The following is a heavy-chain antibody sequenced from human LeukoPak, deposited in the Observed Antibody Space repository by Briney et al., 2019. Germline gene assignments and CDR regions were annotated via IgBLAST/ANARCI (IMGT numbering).Heavy chain of an antibody. Sequence: GGSLRLSCAASGFTFSSYSMNWVRQAPGKGLEWVSFISSSSSYIYYADSVKGRFTISRDNARNSLYLQMNSLRAEDTAVYYCARGLIVVVAATRLYNWFDPWGQGTLVTVSS. CDR2: ISSSSSYI. CDR3: ARGLIVVVAATRLYNWFDP. V-gene: IGHV3-21*01. D-gene: IGHD2-15*01. J-gene: IGHJ5*02. CDR1: GFTFSSYS.